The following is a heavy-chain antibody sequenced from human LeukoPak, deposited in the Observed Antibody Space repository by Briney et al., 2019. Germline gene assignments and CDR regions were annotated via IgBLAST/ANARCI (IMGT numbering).Heavy chain of an antibody. D-gene: IGHD2-2*01. V-gene: IGHV1-69*13. J-gene: IGHJ6*02. CDR3: ARVLYQRASWNYYYYYGMDV. CDR2: IIPIFGTA. Sequence: ASVKVSCKASGGTFSSYAISWVRQAPGQGLEWMGGIIPIFGTANYAQKFQGRVTITADESTSTAYMELSSLRAEDTAVYYCARVLYQRASWNYYYYYGMDVWGQGTTVTVSS. CDR1: GGTFSSYA.